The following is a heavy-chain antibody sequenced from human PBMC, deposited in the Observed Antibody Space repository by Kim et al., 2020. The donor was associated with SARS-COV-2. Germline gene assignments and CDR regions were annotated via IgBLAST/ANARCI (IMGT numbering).Heavy chain of an antibody. J-gene: IGHJ6*02. CDR3: ARVTHQLWYAPYGMGV. CDR2: IYYSGST. CDR1: GGSISSYY. Sequence: SETLSLTCTVSGGSISSYYWSWIRQPPGKGLEWIGYIYYSGSTNYNPSLKSRVTISVDTSKNQFSLKLSSVTAADTAVYYCARVTHQLWYAPYGMGVWARGPRSPSP. V-gene: IGHV4-59*13. D-gene: IGHD5-18*01.